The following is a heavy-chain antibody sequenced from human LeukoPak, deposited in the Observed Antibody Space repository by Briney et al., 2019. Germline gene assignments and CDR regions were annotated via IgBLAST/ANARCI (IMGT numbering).Heavy chain of an antibody. J-gene: IGHJ4*02. V-gene: IGHV6-1*01. Sequence: SQTLSLTFVISGDTVSTNRAGWNWIRQSPSRGLEWLGRTYYRSKWYNDYAVSVKSRITINPDTSKNQFSLQLNSVTPEDTAIYYCARDSLTVTTAFDHWGPGTLVTVSS. CDR1: GDTVSTNRAG. CDR3: ARDSLTVTTAFDH. CDR2: TYYRSKWYN. D-gene: IGHD4-17*01.